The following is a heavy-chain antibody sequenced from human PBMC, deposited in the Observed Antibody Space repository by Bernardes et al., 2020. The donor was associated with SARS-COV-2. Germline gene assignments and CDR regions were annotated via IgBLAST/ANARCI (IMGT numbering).Heavy chain of an antibody. CDR1: GFTVSSSY. CDR3: AGRMPTSWGFDY. Sequence: GGSLRLSCAASGFTVSSSYMGWVRQAPGKGLEWVSVIYRGGGTYYADSVKGRFSISRDNSMNTLFLQMNSLRIEDTAGYYCAGRMPTSWGFDYWGQGSLVTVSS. V-gene: IGHV3-66*02. J-gene: IGHJ4*02. D-gene: IGHD3-16*01. CDR2: IYRGGGT.